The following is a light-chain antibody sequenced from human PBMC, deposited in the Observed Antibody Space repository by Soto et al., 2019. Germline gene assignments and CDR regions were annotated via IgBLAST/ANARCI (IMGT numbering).Light chain of an antibody. V-gene: IGKV3-20*01. Sequence: EILLTQSPLNLYLCPWVRAYISCMASQSVNSRLAWYQQKPGQAPRLLIYGASSRATGIPDRFSGSGSGTDFTLTISRLEPEDFAVYYCQQYGSSLGVTFGGGTKVDI. CDR2: GAS. CDR1: QSVNSR. J-gene: IGKJ4*01. CDR3: QQYGSSLGVT.